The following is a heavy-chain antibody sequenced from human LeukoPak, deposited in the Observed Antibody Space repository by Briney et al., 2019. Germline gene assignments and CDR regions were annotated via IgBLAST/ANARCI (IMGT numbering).Heavy chain of an antibody. J-gene: IGHJ4*02. D-gene: IGHD3-10*01. CDR1: GYTFPNYY. CDR2: MNSNSGNT. CDR3: ARGRGGTVVRGYLDY. V-gene: IGHV1-8*01. Sequence: ASVTVSRKASGYTFPNYYFLWLGQATPQGPEWVGWMNSNSGNTGSAQKFQGRVTMTRYTSINTAYMELHSLRSEDTAVYYCARGRGGTVVRGYLDYWGQGTLVTVSS.